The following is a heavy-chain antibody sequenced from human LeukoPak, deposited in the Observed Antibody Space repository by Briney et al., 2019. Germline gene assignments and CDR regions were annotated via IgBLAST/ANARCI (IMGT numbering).Heavy chain of an antibody. CDR2: IYTGGST. CDR3: ARHEGLDAFDI. V-gene: IGHV4-4*07. Sequence: NPSETVSLTGTGSGGSISGYYWSWMRPGAGQGRKGMVRIYTGGSTNYNPSLSRRATMSGDTSRKEFSLKLSSLPAADTPVYYCARHEGLDAFDIWGHGTMVPVSS. CDR1: GGSISGYY. J-gene: IGHJ3*02.